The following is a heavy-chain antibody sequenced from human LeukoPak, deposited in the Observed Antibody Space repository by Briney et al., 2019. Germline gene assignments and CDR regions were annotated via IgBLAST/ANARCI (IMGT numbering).Heavy chain of an antibody. CDR3: ARCDYYDSSHKFDY. D-gene: IGHD3-22*01. Sequence: GGSLRLSCAASGFTFSDYYMSWIRQAPGKGLEWVSYISSSGSTIYYADSVKGRFTISRDNAKNSLYLQMNSLRAEDTAVYYCARCDYYDSSHKFDYWGQGTLVTVPS. J-gene: IGHJ4*02. CDR2: ISSSGSTI. V-gene: IGHV3-11*01. CDR1: GFTFSDYY.